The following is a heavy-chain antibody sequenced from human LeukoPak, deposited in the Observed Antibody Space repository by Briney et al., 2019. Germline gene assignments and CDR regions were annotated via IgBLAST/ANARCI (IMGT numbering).Heavy chain of an antibody. V-gene: IGHV4-34*01. CDR3: ARHYFSSFDY. Sequence: SETPSLTCAVYGGSFSGYYWSWIRQPPGKGLEWIGEINHSGSTNYNPSLKSRVTISVDTSKNQFSLKLSSVTAADTAVYYCARHYFSSFDYWGQGTLVTVSS. D-gene: IGHD2/OR15-2a*01. CDR2: INHSGST. J-gene: IGHJ4*02. CDR1: GGSFSGYY.